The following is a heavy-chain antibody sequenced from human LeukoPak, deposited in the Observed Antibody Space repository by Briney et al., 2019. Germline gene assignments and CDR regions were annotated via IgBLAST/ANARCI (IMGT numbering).Heavy chain of an antibody. D-gene: IGHD5-12*01. J-gene: IGHJ4*02. CDR3: ARATLGYSGYVFDY. Sequence: SQTLSLTCAVSGGSISSGGYSWSWLRQPPGKGLEWLGYIYHSGSTYYNPSLKSRVTISVDRSKNQFSLKLSSVTAADTAVYYCARATLGYSGYVFDYWGQGTLVTVSS. CDR2: IYHSGST. V-gene: IGHV4-30-2*01. CDR1: GGSISSGGYS.